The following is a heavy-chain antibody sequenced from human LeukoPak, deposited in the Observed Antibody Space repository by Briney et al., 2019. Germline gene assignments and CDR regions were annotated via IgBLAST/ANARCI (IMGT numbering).Heavy chain of an antibody. D-gene: IGHD2-21*01. CDR2: ISGSGGST. CDR1: GFTFSSYA. Sequence: QPGGSLRLSCAASGFTFSSYAMSWVRQAPGKGLEWVSAISGSGGSTYYADSVKGRFTISRDNSKNTLYLQMNSLKTEDTAVYYCTTAMAVPIRTWGAFDIWGQGTMVIVSS. V-gene: IGHV3-23*01. CDR3: TTAMAVPIRTWGAFDI. J-gene: IGHJ3*02.